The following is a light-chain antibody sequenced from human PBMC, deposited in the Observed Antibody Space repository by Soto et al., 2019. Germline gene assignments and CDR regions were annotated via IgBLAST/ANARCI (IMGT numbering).Light chain of an antibody. CDR1: SSDVGGYNY. J-gene: IGLJ1*01. V-gene: IGLV2-8*01. CDR3: SSYAGNNNCG. CDR2: EIS. Sequence: QSALTQPPSASGSPGQSVTISCTGTSSDVGGYNYVSWYQQHPGKAPKLILYEISERPSGVPDRFSGSKSGNTASLTVSGLQAEDEADYYCSSYAGNNNCGFGTGTKVTVL.